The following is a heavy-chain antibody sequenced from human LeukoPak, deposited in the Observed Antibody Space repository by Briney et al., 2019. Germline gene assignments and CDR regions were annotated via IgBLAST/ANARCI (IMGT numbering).Heavy chain of an antibody. CDR3: ARRYSGSYRFDY. J-gene: IGHJ4*02. CDR2: IYPDDSDT. D-gene: IGHD1-26*01. V-gene: IGHV5-51*01. Sequence: GESLKISCEGSGYSFTSYWIGWVRQMPGKDLEWMGIIYPDDSDTRYSPSFQGQVTISADKSISTAYLQWSSLKTSDTAMYYCARRYSGSYRFDYWGQGTLVTVSS. CDR1: GYSFTSYW.